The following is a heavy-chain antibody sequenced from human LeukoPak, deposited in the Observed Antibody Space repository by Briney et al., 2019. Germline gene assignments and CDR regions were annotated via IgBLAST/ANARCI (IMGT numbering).Heavy chain of an antibody. CDR1: GGTFSSYA. V-gene: IGHV1-69*13. Sequence: SVKVSCKASGGTFSSYAISWVRQAPGQGLEWMGGIIPIFGTANYAQKFQGRVTITADGSTSTAYMELSSLRSEDTAVYYCARRSYAYYYGMDVWGKGTTVTVSS. CDR3: ARRSYAYYYGMDV. J-gene: IGHJ6*04. D-gene: IGHD5-18*01. CDR2: IIPIFGTA.